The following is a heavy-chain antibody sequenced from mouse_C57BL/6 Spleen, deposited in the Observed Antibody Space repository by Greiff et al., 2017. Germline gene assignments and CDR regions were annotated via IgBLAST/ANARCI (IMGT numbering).Heavy chain of an antibody. CDR1: GFTFSSYA. CDR3: ARDALDGYLFDY. D-gene: IGHD2-3*01. V-gene: IGHV5-4*01. CDR2: ISDGGSYT. J-gene: IGHJ2*01. Sequence: EVQGVESGGGLVKPGGSLKLSCAASGFTFSSYAMSWVRQTPEKRLEWVATISDGGSYTYYPDNVKGRFTISRDNAKNNLYLQMSHLKSEDTAMYYCARDALDGYLFDYWGQGTTLTVSS.